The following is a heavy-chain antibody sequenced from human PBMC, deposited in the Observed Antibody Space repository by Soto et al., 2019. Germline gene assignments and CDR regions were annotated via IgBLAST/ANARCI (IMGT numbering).Heavy chain of an antibody. D-gene: IGHD5-18*01. J-gene: IGHJ4*02. CDR1: GGSISSGDYY. CDR3: ARSGYSYGGGFDY. Sequence: PSETLSLTCTVSGGSISSGDYYWSWIRQPPGKGLEWIRYIYYSGSTYYNPSLKSLVTISVDTSKNQFSLKLSSVTAADTAVYYCARSGYSYGGGFDYWGQGTLVTVSS. CDR2: IYYSGST. V-gene: IGHV4-30-4*01.